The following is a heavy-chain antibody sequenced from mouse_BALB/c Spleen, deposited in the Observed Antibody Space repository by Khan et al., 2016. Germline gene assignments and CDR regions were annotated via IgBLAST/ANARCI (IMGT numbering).Heavy chain of an antibody. D-gene: IGHD1-1*01. CDR2: INPDSSTI. CDR3: ARAGYYGYLAY. Sequence: EVQLVEPGGGLVQPGGSLKLSCAASGFDFSRYWMSWVRQAPGKGLEWIGEINPDSSTINYTPSLKDKFIISRDNAKNTLYLQMSNVRSEDTALYYRARAGYYGYLAYWGQGTLVTVSA. CDR1: GFDFSRYW. V-gene: IGHV4-1*02. J-gene: IGHJ3*01.